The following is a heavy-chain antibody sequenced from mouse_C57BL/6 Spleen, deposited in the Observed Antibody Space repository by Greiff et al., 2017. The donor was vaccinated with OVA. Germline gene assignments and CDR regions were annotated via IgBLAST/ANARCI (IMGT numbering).Heavy chain of an antibody. CDR1: GFNIKDYY. J-gene: IGHJ1*03. CDR2: IDPEDGDT. Sequence: EVKLQESGAELVRPGASVKLSCTASGFNIKDYYMHWVKQRPEQGLEWIGRIDPEDGDTEYAPKFQGKATMTADTSSNTAYLQLSSLTSEDTAVYYCTYYYGSSPYWYFDVWGTGTTVTVSS. V-gene: IGHV14-1*01. D-gene: IGHD1-1*01. CDR3: TYYYGSSPYWYFDV.